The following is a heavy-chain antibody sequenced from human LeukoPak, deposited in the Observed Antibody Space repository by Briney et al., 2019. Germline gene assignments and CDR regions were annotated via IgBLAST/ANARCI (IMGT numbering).Heavy chain of an antibody. V-gene: IGHV4-4*07. D-gene: IGHD2-2*01. CDR3: ARLGRYCSSTSCSYKPTVYYYYYYMDV. CDR2: IYTSGST. J-gene: IGHJ6*03. CDR1: GGSISSYY. Sequence: SETLSLTCTVSGGSISSYYWSWIRQPAGKGLEWIGRIYTSGSTNYNPSLKSRVTISVDTSKNQFSLKLRSVTAADTAVYYCARLGRYCSSTSCSYKPTVYYYYYYMDVWGKGTTVTVSS.